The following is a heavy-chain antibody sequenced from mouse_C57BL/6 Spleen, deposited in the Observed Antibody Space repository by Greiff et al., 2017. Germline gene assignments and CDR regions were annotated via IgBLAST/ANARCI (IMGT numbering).Heavy chain of an antibody. CDR1: GFSLTSYG. Sequence: VQLQESGPGLVQPSQSLSITCTVSGFSLTSYGVHWVRQSPGKGLEWLGVIWSGGSTDYNAAFISRLSISKDNSKSQVFFKMNSLQADDTAIYYCARNPLYYYDVWDAMDYWGQGTSVTVSS. J-gene: IGHJ4*01. V-gene: IGHV2-2*01. D-gene: IGHD2-4*01. CDR2: IWSGGST. CDR3: ARNPLYYYDVWDAMDY.